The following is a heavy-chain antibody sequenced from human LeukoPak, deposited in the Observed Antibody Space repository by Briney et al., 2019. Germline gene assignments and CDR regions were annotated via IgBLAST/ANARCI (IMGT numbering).Heavy chain of an antibody. V-gene: IGHV4-59*01. J-gene: IGHJ4*02. CDR3: ARHMVRGVIDY. CDR1: GGSISSYY. CDR2: IYYSGST. Sequence: PSETLSLTCTVSGGSISSYYWSWIRQPPGKGLGWIGYIYYSGSTNYNPSLKSRVTISVDTSKNQFSLKLSSVTAADTAVYYCARHMVRGVIDYWGQGTLVTVSS. D-gene: IGHD3-10*01.